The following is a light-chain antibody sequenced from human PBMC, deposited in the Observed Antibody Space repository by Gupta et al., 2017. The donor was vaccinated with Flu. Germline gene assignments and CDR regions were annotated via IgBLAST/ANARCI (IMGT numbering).Light chain of an antibody. CDR2: AAS. J-gene: IGKJ1*01. V-gene: IGKV1-39*01. Sequence: DIQMTQSPSSLSASLGDRVTITCRASQSINTSLNWYQQKAGKVPKLLVYAASSLQSGVPSRFSGSGCETDFTLTISSRQPEDFAAYYCQQNYRPPQWTFGQGTKVEV. CDR1: QSINTS. CDR3: QQNYRPPQWT.